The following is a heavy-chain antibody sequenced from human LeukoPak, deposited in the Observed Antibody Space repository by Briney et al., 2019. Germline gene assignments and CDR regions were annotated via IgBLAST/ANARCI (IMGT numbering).Heavy chain of an antibody. J-gene: IGHJ4*02. CDR3: SRLAPGTVTTDY. D-gene: IGHD4-17*01. Sequence: ASVKVSCKASGYTFTTYAMHWVRQAPGRRLEWMGWINAGNGNTKYSQKFQGRVTITRDTSATTAYMELSSLRSEDTAVYYCSRLAPGTVTTDYWGQGTLVTVSS. CDR1: GYTFTTYA. CDR2: INAGNGNT. V-gene: IGHV1-3*01.